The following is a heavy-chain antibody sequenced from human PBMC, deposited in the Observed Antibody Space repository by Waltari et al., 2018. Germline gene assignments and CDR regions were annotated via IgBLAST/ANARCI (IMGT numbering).Heavy chain of an antibody. CDR1: GFTFSSYW. Sequence: EVQLVESGGGLVQPGGSLRLSCAASGFTFSSYWMSWVRQAPGKGLEGGAKIRTDGSEKYYVDSVKGRFTISRDNAKNSLYLQMNSLRAEDTAVYYCAREGGSDAFDIWGQGTMVTVSS. CDR2: IRTDGSEK. V-gene: IGHV3-7*01. J-gene: IGHJ3*02. CDR3: AREGGSDAFDI. D-gene: IGHD3-10*01.